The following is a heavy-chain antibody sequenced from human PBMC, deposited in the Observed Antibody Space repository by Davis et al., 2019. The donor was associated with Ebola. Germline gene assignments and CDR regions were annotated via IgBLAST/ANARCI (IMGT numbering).Heavy chain of an antibody. D-gene: IGHD2-21*01. V-gene: IGHV4-39*01. CDR1: GGSISSGSHY. Sequence: SETLSLTCTVSGGSISSGSHYWGWIRQPPGKGLDWIGSIYYSGRTYYSPSLKSRVSISVDTSKNQFYLKLSSVTAADTAVYYCKGDTYYYYDLDVWGQGTTVTVSS. CDR3: KGDTYYYYDLDV. CDR2: IYYSGRT. J-gene: IGHJ6*02.